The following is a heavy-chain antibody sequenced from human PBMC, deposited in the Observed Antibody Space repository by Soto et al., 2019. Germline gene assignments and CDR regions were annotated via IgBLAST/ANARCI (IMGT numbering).Heavy chain of an antibody. CDR2: IYYTGST. Sequence: SEPRSLTCTVSGGSIIPYYWSWIRPPPGKGLEWIGYIYYTGSTKYNPSLKSRVTISVGTSNYHFFLRLTSVTAADTAVYYCVRVGGYYGDYPNFDYWGQGTQVTVS. CDR3: VRVGGYYGDYPNFDY. D-gene: IGHD4-17*01. V-gene: IGHV4-59*01. CDR1: GGSIIPYY. J-gene: IGHJ4*02.